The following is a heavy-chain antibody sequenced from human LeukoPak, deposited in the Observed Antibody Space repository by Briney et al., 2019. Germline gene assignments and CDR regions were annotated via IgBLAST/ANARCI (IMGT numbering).Heavy chain of an antibody. Sequence: SGGSLRLSCAASGFTSSSYDMHWVRQVTGKGLEWVSGIGTAGDTDSPGSVKGRFSISRENAKNSLYLQMNSLRAGDTAVYYCARGRSPYCSGGSCYSPEFDYWGQGTLVTVSS. CDR2: IGTAGDT. CDR3: ARGRSPYCSGGSCYSPEFDY. D-gene: IGHD2-15*01. CDR1: GFTSSSYD. V-gene: IGHV3-13*01. J-gene: IGHJ4*02.